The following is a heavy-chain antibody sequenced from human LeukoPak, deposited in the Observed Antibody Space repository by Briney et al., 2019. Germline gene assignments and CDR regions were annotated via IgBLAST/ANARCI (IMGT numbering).Heavy chain of an antibody. Sequence: ASVKVSCKASGGTFSSYAISWVRQAPGQGLEWMGWINPNSGGTNYAQKFQGRVTMTRDTSISTAYMELSRLRSDDTAVYYCARHLAAAGTNYYYYMDVWGKGTTVTVSS. CDR2: INPNSGGT. J-gene: IGHJ6*03. V-gene: IGHV1-2*02. D-gene: IGHD6-13*01. CDR1: GGTFSSYA. CDR3: ARHLAAAGTNYYYYMDV.